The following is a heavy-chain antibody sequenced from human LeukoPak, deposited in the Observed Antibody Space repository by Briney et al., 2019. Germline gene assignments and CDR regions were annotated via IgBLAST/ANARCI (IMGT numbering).Heavy chain of an antibody. CDR3: ARVLVVSGWTNIDY. J-gene: IGHJ4*02. Sequence: PGGSLRLSCAASGFTFSSYGMHGLRQAPAKALEWVSFIWYDGSNKYYADSVKGRFTISRDNSKNTLYLQMNSLRAEDTAVYYCARVLVVSGWTNIDYWGQGTLVTVSS. CDR2: IWYDGSNK. D-gene: IGHD6-19*01. CDR1: GFTFSSYG. V-gene: IGHV3-33*01.